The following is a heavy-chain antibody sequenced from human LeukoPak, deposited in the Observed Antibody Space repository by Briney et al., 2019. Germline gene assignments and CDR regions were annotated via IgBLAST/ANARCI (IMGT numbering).Heavy chain of an antibody. V-gene: IGHV1-2*02. J-gene: IGHJ3*02. CDR2: INPNSGGT. Sequence: ASVKVSCKASGYTFTGYYMHWARQAPGQGLEWMGWINPNSGGTNYAQKFQGRVTMTRDTSISTAYMELSRLRSDDTAVYYCARDQGQWLVENAFDIWGQGTMVTVSS. D-gene: IGHD6-19*01. CDR3: ARDQGQWLVENAFDI. CDR1: GYTFTGYY.